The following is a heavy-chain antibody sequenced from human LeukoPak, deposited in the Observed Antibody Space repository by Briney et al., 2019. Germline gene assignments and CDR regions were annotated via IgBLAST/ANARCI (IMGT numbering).Heavy chain of an antibody. D-gene: IGHD3-10*01. CDR1: GFTFSYSG. CDR2: IRYDGNNL. Sequence: PGGSLRLSCAASGFTFSYSGMQWVRQAPGKGLEWVTFIRYDGNNLYYADSVKGRFTISRDNSKNTLNLQMNSLRAEDTAVYYCVKTSGSGSAFDYWGQGTLVTVSS. CDR3: VKTSGSGSAFDY. J-gene: IGHJ4*02. V-gene: IGHV3-30*02.